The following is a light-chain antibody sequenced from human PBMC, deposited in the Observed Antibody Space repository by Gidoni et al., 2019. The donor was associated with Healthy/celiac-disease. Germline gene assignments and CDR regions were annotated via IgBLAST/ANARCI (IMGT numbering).Light chain of an antibody. J-gene: IGLJ3*02. CDR3: NSRDSSGNHQV. CDR2: GKN. V-gene: IGLV3-19*01. Sequence: SSELTQDTAVSVALGQTVRITCQGHSLRSYYASWYQQKPGQAPVLVIYGKNNRPSGIPDRFSGSSSGNTASLTITGAQAEDEADYYCNSRDSSGNHQVFGGGTKLTVL. CDR1: SLRSYY.